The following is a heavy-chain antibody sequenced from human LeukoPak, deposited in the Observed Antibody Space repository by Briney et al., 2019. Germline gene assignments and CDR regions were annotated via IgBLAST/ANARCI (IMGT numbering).Heavy chain of an antibody. Sequence: GGSLRLSCTASGFTFSSYAMHWVRQAPGKGLEWVGVISYDGSNKYYADSVKGRFTISRDNSKNTLYPQMNSLRAEDTAVYYCARVTGMRGYSGYDPLYYYYGMDVWRQGTTVTVSS. V-gene: IGHV3-30*04. J-gene: IGHJ6*02. CDR1: GFTFSSYA. D-gene: IGHD5-12*01. CDR2: ISYDGSNK. CDR3: ARVTGMRGYSGYDPLYYYYGMDV.